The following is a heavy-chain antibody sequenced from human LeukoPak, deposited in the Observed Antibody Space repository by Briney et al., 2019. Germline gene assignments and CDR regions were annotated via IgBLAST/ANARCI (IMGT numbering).Heavy chain of an antibody. CDR3: ARDAAELWFGEYLFDY. V-gene: IGHV3-30*03. J-gene: IGHJ4*02. CDR2: ISYDGSNK. CDR1: GFTFSSYG. Sequence: GGSLRLSCAASGFTFSSYGMHWVRQAPGKGLEWVAVISYDGSNKYYADSVKGRFTISRDNSKNTLYLQMNSLRAEDTAVYYCARDAAELWFGEYLFDYWGQGTLVTVSS. D-gene: IGHD3-10*01.